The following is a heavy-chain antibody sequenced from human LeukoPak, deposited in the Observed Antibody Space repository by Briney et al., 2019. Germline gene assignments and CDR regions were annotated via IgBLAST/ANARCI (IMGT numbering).Heavy chain of an antibody. CDR3: ARRRDTTGPAPRAEFDY. D-gene: IGHD5-18*01. CDR2: IYPGDSDT. CDR1: GYSFTSYW. Sequence: GESLKISCKGSGYSFTSYWIGWVRQMPGKGLEWMGIIYPGDSDTRYSPSFQGQVTVSADKSISTAYLQWSSLKASDTAMYYCARRRDTTGPAPRAEFDYWGQGTLVTVSS. V-gene: IGHV5-51*01. J-gene: IGHJ4*02.